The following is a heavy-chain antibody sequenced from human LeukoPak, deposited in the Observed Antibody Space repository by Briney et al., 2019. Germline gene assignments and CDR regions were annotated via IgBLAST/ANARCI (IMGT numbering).Heavy chain of an antibody. CDR3: VINHWGIDY. J-gene: IGHJ4*02. D-gene: IGHD3-16*01. CDR2: INSDGSDT. V-gene: IGHV3-74*01. CDR1: GFTFRNHW. Sequence: PGGSLRLSCAASGFTFRNHWMHWVRQAPGKGLVWVARINSDGSDTSHADSVEGRFTTSRDNAKDALYLQRNGLRVEDTAVYYCVINHWGIDYWGQGTLVGVSS.